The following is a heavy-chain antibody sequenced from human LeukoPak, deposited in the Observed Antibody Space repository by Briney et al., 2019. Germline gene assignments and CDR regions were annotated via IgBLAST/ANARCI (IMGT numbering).Heavy chain of an antibody. J-gene: IGHJ5*02. CDR3: ARHSGYYASDP. D-gene: IGHD3-10*01. CDR1: GGSLSTYY. V-gene: IGHV4-59*08. Sequence: SETLSLTCTVSGGSLSTYYWSWIRQPPGKGLEWIGYIHHSGNTNYNPSLKSRVTTSVDTSKNQFSLKLGSVTAADTAVYYCARHSGYYASDPWGQGTLVTVSS. CDR2: IHHSGNT.